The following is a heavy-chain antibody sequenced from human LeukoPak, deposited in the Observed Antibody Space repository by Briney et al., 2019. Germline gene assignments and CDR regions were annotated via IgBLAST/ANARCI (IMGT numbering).Heavy chain of an antibody. CDR1: GGSISNYY. CDR2: IYYSGST. D-gene: IGHD3-22*01. J-gene: IGHJ4*02. V-gene: IGHV4-59*01. CDR3: ARVRGYYDSSGYYYYYFHY. Sequence: SETLSLTCTVSGGSISNYYWSWIRQSPGKGLEWIGNIYYSGSTNCNPPLKSRVTISVDTSKSQFSLKLSSVTAADTAVYYCARVRGYYDSSGYYYYYFHYWGQGTLVTVSS.